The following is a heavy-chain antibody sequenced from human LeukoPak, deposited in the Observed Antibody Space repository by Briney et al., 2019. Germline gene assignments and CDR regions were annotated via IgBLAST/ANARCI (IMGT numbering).Heavy chain of an antibody. CDR1: GGSITGYY. D-gene: IGHD6-13*01. Sequence: SETLSLTCSVSGGSITGYYWSWIRQPPGKGLEWIGYIHYSGDTNYNPSLKSRVTISVDTSKNQFSLNLRSVTATDTAVYYCARQNPAAAGQGLDYWGQGALVTVSS. V-gene: IGHV4-59*08. CDR3: ARQNPAAAGQGLDY. J-gene: IGHJ4*02. CDR2: IHYSGDT.